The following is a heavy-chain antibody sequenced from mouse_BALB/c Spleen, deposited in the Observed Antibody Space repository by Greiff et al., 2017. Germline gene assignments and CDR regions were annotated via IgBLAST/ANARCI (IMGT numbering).Heavy chain of an antibody. CDR2: ISYSGST. V-gene: IGHV3-2*02. CDR3: ARDTTVVDYFDY. D-gene: IGHD1-1*01. Sequence: ESGPGLVKPSQSLSLTCTVTGYSITSDYAWNWIRQFPGNKLEWMGYISYSGSTSYNPSLKSRISITRDTSKNQFFLQLNSVTTEDTATYYCARDTTVVDYFDYWGQGTTLTVSS. J-gene: IGHJ2*01. CDR1: GYSITSDYA.